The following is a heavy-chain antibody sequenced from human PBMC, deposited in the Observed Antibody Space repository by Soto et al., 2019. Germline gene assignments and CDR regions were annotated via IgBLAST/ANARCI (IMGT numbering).Heavy chain of an antibody. D-gene: IGHD3-10*01. V-gene: IGHV1-69*01. J-gene: IGHJ5*02. CDR3: AREGGTYYYGSGSSENWFDP. Sequence: QVQLVQSGAEVKKPGSSVKVSCKASGGTFSSYAISWVRQAPGQGLEWMGGIIPIFGTANYAQKFQGRVTLTADESTSTAYMELSSLRSEDTAVYYCAREGGTYYYGSGSSENWFDPWGQGTLVTVSS. CDR1: GGTFSSYA. CDR2: IIPIFGTA.